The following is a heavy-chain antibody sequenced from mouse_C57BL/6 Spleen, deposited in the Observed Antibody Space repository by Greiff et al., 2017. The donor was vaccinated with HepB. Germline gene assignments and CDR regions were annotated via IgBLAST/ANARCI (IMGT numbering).Heavy chain of an antibody. J-gene: IGHJ2*01. Sequence: QVQLQQPGAELVKPGASVKLSCKASGYTFTSYWMHWVKQRPGQGLEWIGMLHPNSGSTNYNEKFKSKATLTVDKSSSTAYLQLSSLTPGDSAVYYCASGTVVATRDYFDYWGQGTTLTVSS. V-gene: IGHV1-64*01. D-gene: IGHD1-1*01. CDR2: LHPNSGST. CDR3: ASGTVVATRDYFDY. CDR1: GYTFTSYW.